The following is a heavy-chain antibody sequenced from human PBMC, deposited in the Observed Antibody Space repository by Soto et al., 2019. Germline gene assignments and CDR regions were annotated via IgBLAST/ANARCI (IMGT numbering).Heavy chain of an antibody. CDR1: GGTFSSYA. D-gene: IGHD2-2*01. CDR3: ARVPGNPGYCSSTSCPSLWFDP. V-gene: IGHV1-69*13. Sequence: GASVKVSCKASGGTFSSYAISWVRQAPGQGLEWMGGIIPIFGTANYAQKFQGRVTITADESTSTAYMGLSSLRSEDTAVYYCARVPGNPGYCSSTSCPSLWFDPWGQGTLVTVSS. J-gene: IGHJ5*02. CDR2: IIPIFGTA.